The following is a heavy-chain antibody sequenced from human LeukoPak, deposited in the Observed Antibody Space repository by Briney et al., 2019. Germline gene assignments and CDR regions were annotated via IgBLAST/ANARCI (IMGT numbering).Heavy chain of an antibody. V-gene: IGHV1-2*02. CDR3: ARDLAADGRVPDY. D-gene: IGHD6-13*01. Sequence: GASVKVSCKASGYTFTGYFIHWVRQAPGQGLEWMGWINPDSCGTKYAQKFQGRVTMTRDMSTSTVYMELSSLRSEDTAVYYCARDLAADGRVPDYWGQGTLVTVSS. CDR1: GYTFTGYF. J-gene: IGHJ4*02. CDR2: INPDSCGT.